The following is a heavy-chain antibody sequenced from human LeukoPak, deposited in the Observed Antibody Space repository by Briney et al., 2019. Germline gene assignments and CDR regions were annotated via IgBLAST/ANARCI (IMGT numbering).Heavy chain of an antibody. D-gene: IGHD3-3*01. CDR3: TTDGYYDFWSGYQNFDY. CDR1: GFTFSNAW. CDR2: IKSKTDGGTT. Sequence: PGGSLRLSCAASGFTFSNAWMSWVRQAPGKGLEWVGRIKSKTDGGTTDYAAPVKGRFTISRDDSKNTLYLQMNSLKTEDTAVYYRTTDGYYDFWSGYQNFDYWGQGTLVTVSS. J-gene: IGHJ4*02. V-gene: IGHV3-15*01.